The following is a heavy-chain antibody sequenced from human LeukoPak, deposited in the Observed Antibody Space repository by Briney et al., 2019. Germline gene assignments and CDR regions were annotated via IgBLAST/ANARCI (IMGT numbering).Heavy chain of an antibody. Sequence: SETLSLTCAVYGGSFSGYYWSWIRQPPGKGLEWIGEINHSGSTNYTPSLKSRVTISVDTSKNQFSLKLSSVTAADTAVYYCARGCHSNLYYYYYMDVWGKGTTVTVSS. D-gene: IGHD4-11*01. CDR3: ARGCHSNLYYYYYMDV. CDR1: GGSFSGYY. CDR2: INHSGST. V-gene: IGHV4-34*01. J-gene: IGHJ6*03.